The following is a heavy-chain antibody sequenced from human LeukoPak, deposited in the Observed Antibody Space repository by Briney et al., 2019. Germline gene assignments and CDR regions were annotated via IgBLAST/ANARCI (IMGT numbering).Heavy chain of an antibody. CDR3: ATGTTGTAAFDI. CDR2: IYTSVST. J-gene: IGHJ3*02. Sequence: SETLSLTCTVSGGSISSGSYYWSWIRQPAGKGLEWIGRIYTSVSTNYNPSLKSRVTISVDTSKNQFSLKLSSVTAADTAVYYCATGTTGTAAFDIWGQGTMVTVSS. V-gene: IGHV4-61*02. D-gene: IGHD1-1*01. CDR1: GGSISSGSYY.